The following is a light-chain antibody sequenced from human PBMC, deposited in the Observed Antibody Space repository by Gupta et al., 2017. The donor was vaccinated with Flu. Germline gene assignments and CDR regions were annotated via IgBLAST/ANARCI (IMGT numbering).Light chain of an antibody. CDR1: SSNIGSNY. V-gene: IGLV1-47*01. CDR3: AAWDDSLSGPV. J-gene: IGLJ3*02. Sequence: QSVLTQPPSASGTPGQRVTIPCSGSSSNIGSNYVYWYQQLPGTAPKLLIYRNNQRPSVVPDRFSGSKSGTSASLAISGLRSEDEADYYCAAWDDSLSGPVFGGGTKLTVL. CDR2: RNN.